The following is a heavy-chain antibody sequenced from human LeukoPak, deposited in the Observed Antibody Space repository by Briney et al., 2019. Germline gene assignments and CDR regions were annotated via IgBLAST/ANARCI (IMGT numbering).Heavy chain of an antibody. CDR2: IYYSGST. J-gene: IGHJ4*02. Sequence: SETLSLTCTVSGGSSSSYYWSWIRQPPGKGLEWIGHIYYSGSTNYNPSLKSRVTISVDTSKNQFSLKMTSVTAADTAVYYCARGQGIAAAGTRQDYWGQGTLVTVSS. D-gene: IGHD6-13*01. CDR3: ARGQGIAAAGTRQDY. V-gene: IGHV4-59*08. CDR1: GGSSSSYY.